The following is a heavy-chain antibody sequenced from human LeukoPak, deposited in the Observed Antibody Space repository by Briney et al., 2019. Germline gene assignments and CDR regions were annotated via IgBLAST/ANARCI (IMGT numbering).Heavy chain of an antibody. D-gene: IGHD2-15*01. J-gene: IGHJ4*02. CDR2: ISGSGGST. Sequence: GGSLRLSCAASRFTFSSYSMNWVRQAPGKGLEWVSAISGSGGSTYYADSVKGRFTISRDNSKNTLYLQMNSLRAEDAAVYYCAKAPVTSCRGAFCYPFDYWGQGTLVTVSS. CDR3: AKAPVTSCRGAFCYPFDY. V-gene: IGHV3-23*01. CDR1: RFTFSSYS.